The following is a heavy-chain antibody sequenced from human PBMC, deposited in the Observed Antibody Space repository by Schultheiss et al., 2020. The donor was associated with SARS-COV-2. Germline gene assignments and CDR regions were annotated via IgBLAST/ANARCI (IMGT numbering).Heavy chain of an antibody. J-gene: IGHJ3*02. CDR2: ISYDGSNK. D-gene: IGHD2-2*01. CDR3: ARGVVVVPDAFDI. Sequence: GGSLRLSCAASGFTFSSYWMHWVRQAPGKGLEWVAVISYDGSNKYYADSVKGRFTISRDNAKNSLYLQMNSLRAEDTAVYYCARGVVVVPDAFDIWGQGTMVTVSS. V-gene: IGHV3-30*03. CDR1: GFTFSSYW.